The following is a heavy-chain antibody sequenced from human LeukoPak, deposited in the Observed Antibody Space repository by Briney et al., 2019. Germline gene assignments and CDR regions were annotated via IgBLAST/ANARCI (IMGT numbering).Heavy chain of an antibody. CDR1: GFTFSSYG. D-gene: IGHD6-19*01. Sequence: PGGSLRLSCAASGFTFSSYGMHWVRQAPGKGLEWVAVISYDGSNKYYADSVKGRFTISRDNSKNTLYLQMNSLRAEDTAVYYCAAEQWLVRFDYWGQGTLVTVSS. CDR3: AAEQWLVRFDY. CDR2: ISYDGSNK. V-gene: IGHV3-30*03. J-gene: IGHJ4*02.